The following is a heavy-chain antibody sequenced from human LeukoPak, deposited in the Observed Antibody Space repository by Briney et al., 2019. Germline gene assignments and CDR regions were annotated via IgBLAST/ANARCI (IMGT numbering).Heavy chain of an antibody. CDR2: ISSSGRSI. Sequence: GGSLRLSCAASRFTFSDHYMSWIRQAPGKGLEWVSYISSSGRSIYYADSVRGRFTISRDNAKNSLYLQMNSLRAEDTAVYYCARRYSTSSVEDFDYWGQGTLVTVSS. D-gene: IGHD6-6*01. J-gene: IGHJ4*02. CDR1: RFTFSDHY. V-gene: IGHV3-11*04. CDR3: ARRYSTSSVEDFDY.